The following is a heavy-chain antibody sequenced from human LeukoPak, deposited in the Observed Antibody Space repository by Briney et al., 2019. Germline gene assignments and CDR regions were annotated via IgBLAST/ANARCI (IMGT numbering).Heavy chain of an antibody. CDR1: GGSISSYY. D-gene: IGHD3-22*01. V-gene: IGHV4-59*08. CDR3: ARGYYYDSSGLTYDDY. CDR2: IYYSGST. J-gene: IGHJ4*02. Sequence: SETLSLTCTVSGGSISSYYWSWIRQPPGKGLEWIGYIYYSGSTNYNPSLKSRVTISVDTSKNQFSLELSSVTAADTAVYYCARGYYYDSSGLTYDDYWGQGTLVTVSS.